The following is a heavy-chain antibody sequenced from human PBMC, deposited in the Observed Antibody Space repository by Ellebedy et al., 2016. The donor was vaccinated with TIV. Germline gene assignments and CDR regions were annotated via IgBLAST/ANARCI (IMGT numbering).Heavy chain of an antibody. CDR2: ISSSGTTT. CDR1: GFTFSTYN. Sequence: PGGSLRLSCTASGFTFSTYNMNWVRQAPGKGLEWVSFISSSGTTTSYADSVKGRFTISRDNSKNTLYLQMNSLRAEDTAVYYCAKSLAPTRYYFDYWGQGTLVTVSS. CDR3: AKSLAPTRYYFDY. J-gene: IGHJ4*02. V-gene: IGHV3-23*01.